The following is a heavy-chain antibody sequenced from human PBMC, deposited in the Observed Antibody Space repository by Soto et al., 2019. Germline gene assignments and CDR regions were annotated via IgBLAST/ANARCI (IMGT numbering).Heavy chain of an antibody. D-gene: IGHD2-21*02. Sequence: QVQLVQSGAEVKKPGASVKVSCKASGYTFTSYAMHWVRQAPGQRLEWMGWINAGNGNTKYSQKFPGRVTITRDTSASTAYMELSSLRSEDTAVYYCASSIVVVTAADYWGQGTLVTVSS. CDR1: GYTFTSYA. J-gene: IGHJ4*02. V-gene: IGHV1-3*01. CDR2: INAGNGNT. CDR3: ASSIVVVTAADY.